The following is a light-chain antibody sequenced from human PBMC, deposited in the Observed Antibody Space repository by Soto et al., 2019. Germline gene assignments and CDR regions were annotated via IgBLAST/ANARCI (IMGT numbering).Light chain of an antibody. V-gene: IGKV2-28*01. Sequence: DIVMTQSPLSLPVTPGEPASISCRSSQSLLHSNGYNYLDWYLQKPGQSPQLLIYLGSNRASGVSDRFSGSGSGTDLTLKMSRVEAQDVAVYYCMQALQTPYTFGQGTKLQIK. J-gene: IGKJ2*01. CDR1: QSLLHSNGYNY. CDR2: LGS. CDR3: MQALQTPYT.